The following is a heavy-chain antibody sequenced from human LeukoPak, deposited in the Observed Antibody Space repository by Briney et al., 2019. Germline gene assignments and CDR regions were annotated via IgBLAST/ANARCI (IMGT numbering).Heavy chain of an antibody. J-gene: IGHJ3*01. V-gene: IGHV3-48*03. CDR2: ISSSGSTI. D-gene: IGHD6-19*01. CDR1: GFTFSSYE. CDR3: ARERYSSGWDAFDV. Sequence: GGSLRLSCAASGFTFSSYEMNWARQAPGKGLEWVSYISSSGSTIYYADSVKGRFTISRDTAKNSLSLQMNSLSAEDTAVYYCARERYSSGWDAFDVWGQGTKVTVSS.